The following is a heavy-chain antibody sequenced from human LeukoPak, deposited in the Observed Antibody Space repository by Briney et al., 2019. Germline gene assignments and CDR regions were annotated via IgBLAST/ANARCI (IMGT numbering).Heavy chain of an antibody. Sequence: GGSLRLPCAASGFTFSSYWMNWVRQAPGKGLEWVANIRPDVDERHYVESVRGRFTISRDNAKNLLYLQMNSLRADDTAVYYCAREDGKFDYWGQGTLVTVSP. CDR1: GFTFSSYW. J-gene: IGHJ4*02. CDR2: IRPDVDER. CDR3: AREDGKFDY. V-gene: IGHV3-7*01.